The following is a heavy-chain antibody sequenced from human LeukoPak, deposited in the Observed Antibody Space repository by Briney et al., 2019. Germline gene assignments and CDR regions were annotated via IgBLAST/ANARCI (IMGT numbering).Heavy chain of an antibody. Sequence: ASVKVSCKASGYTFTGYYIHWVRQAPGQGLEWMGWINPNSGGTNYAQKFQGRVTMTRDTSISTAYMELSRLRSDDTAVYYCAREVRPYYYDSSGSASFDYWGQGTLVTVSS. CDR2: INPNSGGT. CDR1: GYTFTGYY. V-gene: IGHV1-2*02. J-gene: IGHJ4*02. D-gene: IGHD3-22*01. CDR3: AREVRPYYYDSSGSASFDY.